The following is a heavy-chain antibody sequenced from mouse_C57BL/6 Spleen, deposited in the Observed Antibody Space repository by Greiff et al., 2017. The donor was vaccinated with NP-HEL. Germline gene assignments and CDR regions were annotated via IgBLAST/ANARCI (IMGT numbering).Heavy chain of an antibody. CDR3: ARYDGSSYSYFDY. CDR1: GYTFTDYN. J-gene: IGHJ2*01. CDR2: INPNNGGT. D-gene: IGHD1-1*01. V-gene: IGHV1-18*01. Sequence: EVQLQQSGPELVKPGASVKIPCKASGYTFTDYNMDWVKQSHGKSLEWIGDINPNNGGTIYNQKFKGKATLTVDKSSSTAYMELRSLTSEVTAVYYCARYDGSSYSYFDYWGQGTTLTVSS.